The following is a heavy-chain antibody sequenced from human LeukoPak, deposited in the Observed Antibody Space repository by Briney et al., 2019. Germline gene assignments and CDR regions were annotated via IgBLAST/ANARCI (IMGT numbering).Heavy chain of an antibody. V-gene: IGHV1-24*01. D-gene: IGHD7-27*01. CDR3: ATDLTGSYYFDY. J-gene: IGHJ4*02. CDR2: FDPEDGET. Sequence: VASVKVSCKVSGYTLTELSMHWVRQAPGKGLEWMGGFDPEDGETIYAQKFQGRVTMTEDTSTDTAYMELSSLRSEDTAVYYCATDLTGSYYFDYWGQGTLVTVSS. CDR1: GYTLTELS.